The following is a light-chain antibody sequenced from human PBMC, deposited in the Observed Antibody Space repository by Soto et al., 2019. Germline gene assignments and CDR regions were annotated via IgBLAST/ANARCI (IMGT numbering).Light chain of an antibody. Sequence: EIVLTQSPVTLSLSPGERATLSCRASQSVSRFLAWYQHKVGQAPRLLIYDASNRATGVPARFSGGGSGTDFTLTISSLEPEDFAVYYCQQRSDWPRTFGQGTKVDIK. CDR2: DAS. CDR1: QSVSRF. CDR3: QQRSDWPRT. J-gene: IGKJ1*01. V-gene: IGKV3-11*01.